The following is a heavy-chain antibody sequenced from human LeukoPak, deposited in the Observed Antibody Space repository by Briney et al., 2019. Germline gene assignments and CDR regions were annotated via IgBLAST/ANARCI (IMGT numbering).Heavy chain of an antibody. CDR1: GFTFSSYS. V-gene: IGHV3-21*01. Sequence: GGSLRLSCAASGFTFSSYSLNWVRQAPGKGLEWVSSISSSSSYIYYADSVKGRFTISRDNAKNTLYLQMNSLRVEDTAVYYCAREGRVSGYDFDCWGQGTLVTVSS. CDR2: ISSSSSYI. J-gene: IGHJ4*02. CDR3: AREGRVSGYDFDC. D-gene: IGHD5-12*01.